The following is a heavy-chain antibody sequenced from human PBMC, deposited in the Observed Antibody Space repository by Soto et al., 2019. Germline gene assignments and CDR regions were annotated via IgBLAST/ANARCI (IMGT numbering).Heavy chain of an antibody. Sequence: SETLSLTCTVSGASINIHVHYWVWVRQSPGKGLEWIASVFYTGSPYHNPSLESRVSISVDTSDNQFSLKVTSVTAADTGIYYCARNPFGGYAFDSWGQGTLVTVSS. J-gene: IGHJ4*02. CDR2: VFYTGSP. V-gene: IGHV4-39*01. CDR1: GASINIHVHY. D-gene: IGHD3-16*01. CDR3: ARNPFGGYAFDS.